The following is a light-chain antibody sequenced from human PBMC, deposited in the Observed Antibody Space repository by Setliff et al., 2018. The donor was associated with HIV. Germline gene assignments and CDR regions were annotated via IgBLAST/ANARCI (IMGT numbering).Light chain of an antibody. Sequence: QSVLTQPASVSGSPGQSITISCTGTSNDVGSYNLVSWYQQHPGKAPKLMIYEVSKRPSGVSNRFSGSKSDNTASLTISGLQAEDEADYYCCSYAGTSTHVVFGGGTKVTVL. V-gene: IGLV2-23*02. CDR2: EVS. CDR3: CSYAGTSTHVV. J-gene: IGLJ2*01. CDR1: SNDVGSYNL.